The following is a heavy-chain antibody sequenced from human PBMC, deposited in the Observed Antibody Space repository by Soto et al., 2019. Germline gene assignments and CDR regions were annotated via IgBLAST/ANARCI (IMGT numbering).Heavy chain of an antibody. D-gene: IGHD3-10*01. J-gene: IGHJ4*02. CDR3: AKGRGGSGSLAPRVDF. Sequence: EVQLLESGGGLVQPGGSLRLSCAASGFNFNNYAMTWVGQPPGTGLEWFSAISGVAETTSNADSVKGRFTVSRYGSKNTLYLQMSSLRAEDTALYYCAKGRGGSGSLAPRVDFWGQGTLVTVSS. CDR2: ISGVAETT. V-gene: IGHV3-23*01. CDR1: GFNFNNYA.